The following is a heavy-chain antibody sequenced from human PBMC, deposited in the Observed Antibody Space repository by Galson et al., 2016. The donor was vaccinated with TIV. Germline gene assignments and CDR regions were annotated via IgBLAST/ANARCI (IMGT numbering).Heavy chain of an antibody. D-gene: IGHD2-2*01. CDR1: GYSFSRHA. CDR2: INTNTGNP. CDR3: ARDRYCSSVSCSFDNNWFDP. V-gene: IGHV7-4-1*02. Sequence: SVKVSCKASGYSFSRHALNWVRQAPGQGLERMGWINTNTGNPMYAQGFTGRFVFSSDTSVSTAYLQISSLKAEDTAVYYCARDRYCSSVSCSFDNNWFDPWGQGTLVTVSS. J-gene: IGHJ5*02.